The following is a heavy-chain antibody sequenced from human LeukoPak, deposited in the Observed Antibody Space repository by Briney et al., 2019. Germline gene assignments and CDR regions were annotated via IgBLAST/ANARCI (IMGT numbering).Heavy chain of an antibody. V-gene: IGHV3-48*03. CDR2: ISSSGSTI. D-gene: IGHD5-12*01. J-gene: IGHJ4*02. CDR3: ARGALIVATTRAGLDY. Sequence: GGPLRLSCAASGFTFSSYEMNWVRQAPGKGLEWVSYISSSGSTIYYADSVKGRFTISRDNAKNSLYLQMNSLRAEDTAVYYCARGALIVATTRAGLDYWGQGTLVTVSS. CDR1: GFTFSSYE.